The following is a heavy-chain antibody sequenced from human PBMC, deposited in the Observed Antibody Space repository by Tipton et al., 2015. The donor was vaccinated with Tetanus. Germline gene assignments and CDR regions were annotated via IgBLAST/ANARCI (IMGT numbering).Heavy chain of an antibody. Sequence: WNWIRQPPGKGLEWLAYISDSGLTNSNYFLKSRITISRDTSRNQFSLKLTSVTAADTAVYYCTRANHEFPKKGPFDSWGQGTLVIVS. V-gene: IGHV4-59*01. CDR2: ISDSGLT. CDR3: TRANHEFPKKGPFDS. J-gene: IGHJ4*02. D-gene: IGHD3-10*01.